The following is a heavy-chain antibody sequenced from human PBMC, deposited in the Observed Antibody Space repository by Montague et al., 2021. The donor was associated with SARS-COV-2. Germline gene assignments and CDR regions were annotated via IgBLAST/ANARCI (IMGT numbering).Heavy chain of an antibody. CDR1: GVSISSTGYY. J-gene: IGHJ4*02. CDR3: ARGRQHINMVVVVVTGGEYYFDF. V-gene: IGHV4-39*07. Sequence: SETLSLTCSVSGVSISSTGYYWDWIRQPPGKGLEWIGEINHRGSTNYNPSLKSRVTISVDTSKNQFSLKMTSVTAADTAVYYCARGRQHINMVVVVVTGGEYYFDFWGQGTLVAVSS. D-gene: IGHD3-22*01. CDR2: INHRGST.